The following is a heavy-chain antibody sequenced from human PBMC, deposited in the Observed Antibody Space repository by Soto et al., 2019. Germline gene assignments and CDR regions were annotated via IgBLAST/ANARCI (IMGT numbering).Heavy chain of an antibody. CDR2: INHSGST. CDR1: GGSFSGYY. Sequence: SETLSLTCAVYGGSFSGYYWSWIRQPPGKGLEWIGEINHSGSTNYNPSLKSRVTISVDTSKNQFSLKLSSVTAADTAVYYCARLNYYDSSGYYFSYYYYGMDVWGQGTKAT. D-gene: IGHD3-22*01. V-gene: IGHV4-34*01. CDR3: ARLNYYDSSGYYFSYYYYGMDV. J-gene: IGHJ6*02.